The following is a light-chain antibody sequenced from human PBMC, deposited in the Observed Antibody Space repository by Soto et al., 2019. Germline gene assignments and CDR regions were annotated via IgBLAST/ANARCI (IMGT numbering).Light chain of an antibody. J-gene: IGKJ1*01. CDR2: DES. V-gene: IGKV1-6*01. CDR3: LQDYSYPWT. Sequence: ASQLTQAPSSLSASVVDRVTITFRASQGIRNDLGWYQQKQGKEPKILIYDESSLQSGVPSRFGSSAGCADLSFLISSLQHPDFATPYYLQDYSYPWTFGQGTKVDIK. CDR1: QGIRND.